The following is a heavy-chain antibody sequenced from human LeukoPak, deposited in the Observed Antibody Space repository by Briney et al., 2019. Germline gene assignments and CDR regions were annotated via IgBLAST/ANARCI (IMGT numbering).Heavy chain of an antibody. Sequence: GGSLRLSCAASGFTFGDHIMNWVRQLPGKRLEWVAYVSGSGSTVYYADSVKGRFTVSRDYGKSSLYLQMNSLRVEDTALYYCVRQFASWGQGTLVTVSS. CDR1: GFTFGDHI. CDR2: VSGSGSTV. CDR3: VRQFAS. V-gene: IGHV3-48*01. J-gene: IGHJ4*02.